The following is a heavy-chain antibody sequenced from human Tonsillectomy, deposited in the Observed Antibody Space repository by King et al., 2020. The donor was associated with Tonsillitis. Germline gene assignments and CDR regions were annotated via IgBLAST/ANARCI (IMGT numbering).Heavy chain of an antibody. J-gene: IGHJ4*02. V-gene: IGHV3-23*04. CDR2: ISASGGTT. Sequence: VQLVESGGGLVQPGGSLRLSCAASGFTFSSYAMSWVRQAPGKGLEWVSVISASGGTTYYADSVKGRFTISRDNSKNTLYLQMNSLKAEDTAVYYCAKDGGSSSRHVDYWGQGTLVTVSS. CDR3: AKDGGSSSRHVDY. D-gene: IGHD2-15*01. CDR1: GFTFSSYA.